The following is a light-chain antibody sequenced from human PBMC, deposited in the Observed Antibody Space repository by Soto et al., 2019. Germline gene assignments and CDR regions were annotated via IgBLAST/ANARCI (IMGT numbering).Light chain of an antibody. CDR1: QSIRSW. CDR3: QQYDSFPVA. CDR2: KAS. V-gene: IGKV1-5*03. Sequence: DIQMTQSPSTLSASVGDRVTITCRASQSIRSWLAWYQQKPGKSPKLLIYKASTLESGVPSRFSGSGSGTEFTLPISSLQADDFATSYCQQYDSFPVAFAHGTRLDIK. J-gene: IGKJ5*01.